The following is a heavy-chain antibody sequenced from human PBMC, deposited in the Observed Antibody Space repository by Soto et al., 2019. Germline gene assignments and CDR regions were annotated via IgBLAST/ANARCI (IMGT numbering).Heavy chain of an antibody. CDR3: ASGLATLPVFGGDV. V-gene: IGHV2-5*01. CDR2: IYWSGDE. CDR1: GFSISTSGVG. J-gene: IGHJ3*01. D-gene: IGHD6-6*01. Sequence: QMTLKESGPTLVKPTQNLTLTCSFSGFSISTSGVGVGWVRQPPGKALEWLALIYWSGDEHYRPSLKSRLTITKATSKNQVVLIMTNMDPVDTATYYCASGLATLPVFGGDVCGQATTFTVSS.